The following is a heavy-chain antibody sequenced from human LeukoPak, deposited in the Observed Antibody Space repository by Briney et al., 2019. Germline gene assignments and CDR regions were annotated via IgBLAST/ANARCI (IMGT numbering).Heavy chain of an antibody. J-gene: IGHJ3*02. CDR1: GYSFTSYD. CDR3: ARGYSYGYNDAFDI. D-gene: IGHD5-18*01. V-gene: IGHV1-8*01. Sequence: ASVKVSCKASGYSFTSYDINWVRQATGQGLKWMGWMNPNSGDTGYAQKFQGRVTMTRNTSISTAYMELSSVRSEYTAVYYCARGYSYGYNDAFDIWGQGTMVTVSS. CDR2: MNPNSGDT.